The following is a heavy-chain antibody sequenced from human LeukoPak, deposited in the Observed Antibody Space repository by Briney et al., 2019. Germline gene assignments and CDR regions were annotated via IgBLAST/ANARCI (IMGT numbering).Heavy chain of an antibody. CDR2: INPNSGGT. CDR3: ASVYYDSSGYYYYYGMDV. D-gene: IGHD3-22*01. J-gene: IGHJ6*02. Sequence: ASVKVSCKASGYTFTGYYMHWVRQAPGQGLEWMVWINPNSGGTNYAQKFQGRVTMTRDTSISTAYMELSRLRSDDTAVYYCASVYYDSSGYYYYYGMDVWGQGTTVTVSS. CDR1: GYTFTGYY. V-gene: IGHV1-2*02.